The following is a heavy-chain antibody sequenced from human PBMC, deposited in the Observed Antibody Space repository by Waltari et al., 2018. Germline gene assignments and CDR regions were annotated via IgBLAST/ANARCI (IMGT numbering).Heavy chain of an antibody. D-gene: IGHD2-15*01. J-gene: IGHJ3*02. CDR3: ARNTRYCSGGSCHDAFDI. V-gene: IGHV4-28*01. CDR2: IYYSGST. Sequence: QVQLQESGPGLVKPSDTLSLTCAVSGYSISSSNWWGWIRPPPGKGLEWIGYIYYSGSTYYNPSLKSRVTMSVDTSKNQFSLKLSSVTAVDTAVYYCARNTRYCSGGSCHDAFDIWGQGTMVTVSS. CDR1: GYSISSSNW.